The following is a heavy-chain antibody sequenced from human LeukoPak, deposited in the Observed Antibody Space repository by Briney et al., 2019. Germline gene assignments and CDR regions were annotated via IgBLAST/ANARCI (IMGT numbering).Heavy chain of an antibody. CDR2: ISSNGGST. CDR3: ARDARSGYDYLDY. Sequence: GGSLRLSCSASGFTFSSYAMHWVRQAPGKGLEYVSAISSNGGSTYYADSVKGRFTISRDNSKNTLYLQMSSLRAEDTAVYYCARDARSGYDYLDYWGQGTLVTVSS. V-gene: IGHV3-64D*06. CDR1: GFTFSSYA. D-gene: IGHD3-3*01. J-gene: IGHJ4*02.